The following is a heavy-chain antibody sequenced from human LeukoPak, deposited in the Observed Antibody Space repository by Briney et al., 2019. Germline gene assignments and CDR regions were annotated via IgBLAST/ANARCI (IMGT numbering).Heavy chain of an antibody. V-gene: IGHV1-69*13. D-gene: IGHD3-10*01. CDR3: ARARLPYGSGLRTFDP. J-gene: IGHJ5*02. CDR1: GGTFSSYA. Sequence: ASVKVSCKASGGTFSSYAIGWVRQAPGQGLEWMGGIIPIFGTANYAQKFQGRVTITADESTSTAYMELSSLRSEDTAVYYCARARLPYGSGLRTFDPWGQGTLVTVSS. CDR2: IIPIFGTA.